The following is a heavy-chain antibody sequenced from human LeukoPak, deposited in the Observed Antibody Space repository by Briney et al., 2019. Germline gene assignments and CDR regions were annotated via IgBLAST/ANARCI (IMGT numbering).Heavy chain of an antibody. V-gene: IGHV4-30-2*01. D-gene: IGHD1-26*01. CDR1: GGSISSGGYY. CDR3: ARVSIVGATRAPTDY. CDR2: IYHSGST. J-gene: IGHJ4*02. Sequence: ASETLSLTCTVSGGSISSGGYYWSWIRQPPGKGLEWIGYIYHSGSTYYNPSLKSRVTISVDRSKNQFSLKLSSVTAADTAVYYCARVSIVGATRAPTDYWGQGTLVTVSS.